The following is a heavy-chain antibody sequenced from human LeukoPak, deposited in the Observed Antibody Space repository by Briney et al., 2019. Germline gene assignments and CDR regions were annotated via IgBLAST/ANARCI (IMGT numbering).Heavy chain of an antibody. D-gene: IGHD6-13*01. CDR2: IYWHGDQ. Sequence: SGPTLVNPTQTLTLTCSFSGFSLSTSGVGVGWIRQPPGKALEWLALIYWHGDQRYSPPLRTRLTIAKDTSKSQVVLTLTDVDPVDSATYYCVHQHNLAAADTWGQGILVTVSS. V-gene: IGHV2-5*01. CDR3: VHQHNLAAADT. J-gene: IGHJ1*01. CDR1: GFSLSTSGVG.